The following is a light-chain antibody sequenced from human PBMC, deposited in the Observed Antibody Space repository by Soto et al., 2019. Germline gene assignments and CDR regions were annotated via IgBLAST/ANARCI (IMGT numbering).Light chain of an antibody. V-gene: IGKV3-20*01. CDR3: QRYDISPFP. J-gene: IGKJ2*01. CDR2: GAS. CDR1: QSVSSTY. Sequence: DIVLTLSPGTLSLSPGERATLSCRASQSVSSTYLAWYQQKPGQAPRLLIYGASSRATGIPDRFSGSGSGTDFTLTISRLEPEDFAVYYCQRYDISPFPFGQGTKLEIK.